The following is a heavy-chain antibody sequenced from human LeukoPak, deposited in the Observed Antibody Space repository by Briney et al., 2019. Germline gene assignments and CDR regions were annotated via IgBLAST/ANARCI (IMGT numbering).Heavy chain of an antibody. CDR1: GGSISSYY. V-gene: IGHV4-59*01. CDR3: AREGKYYDSSGYYASLFDH. Sequence: PSETLSLTCTVSGGSISSYYWSWIRQPPGKGLEWIGYIYYSGSTNYNPSLKSRVTISVDTSKNQFSLKLSSVTAADTAVYYCAREGKYYDSSGYYASLFDHWGQGTLVTVSS. J-gene: IGHJ4*02. D-gene: IGHD3-22*01. CDR2: IYYSGST.